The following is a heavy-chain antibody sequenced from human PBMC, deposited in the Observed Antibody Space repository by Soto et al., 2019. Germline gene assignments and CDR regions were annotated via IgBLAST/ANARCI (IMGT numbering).Heavy chain of an antibody. CDR2: IYYSGST. V-gene: IGHV4-59*01. J-gene: IGHJ5*02. D-gene: IGHD6-25*01. CDR1: GGSISSYY. CDR3: AREYSSENWFDP. Sequence: SETLSLTCTVSGGSISSYYWSWIRQPPGKGLEWIGYIYYSGSTNYNPSLKSRVTISVDTSKNQFSLKLSSVTAADTAVYYCAREYSSENWFDPWVQGTLVTVSS.